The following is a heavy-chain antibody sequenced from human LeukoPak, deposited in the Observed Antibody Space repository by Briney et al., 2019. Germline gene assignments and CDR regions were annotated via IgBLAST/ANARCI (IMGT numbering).Heavy chain of an antibody. D-gene: IGHD3-10*01. CDR2: IRQDGGAT. J-gene: IGHJ3*02. CDR3: ARDVPDSGNYYPDAFDI. V-gene: IGHV3-7*01. CDR1: GFTFSGSC. Sequence: TGRSLRFSCAASGFTFSGSCMAWVRQPQGKGLEGVANIRQDGGATFYVGSVEGRFTISRDNAKKSLFLQTNSLRAEDTAVYYCARDVPDSGNYYPDAFDIWGQGTTVTVSS.